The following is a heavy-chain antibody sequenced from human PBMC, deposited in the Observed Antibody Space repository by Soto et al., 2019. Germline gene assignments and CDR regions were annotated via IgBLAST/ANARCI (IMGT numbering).Heavy chain of an antibody. V-gene: IGHV1-18*01. CDR2: NSAYNGNT. Sequence: QVQLVQSGAEVKKPGASVKVSCKASGYTFASYAISWMRQVPGQGLEWMGWNSAYNGNTNYAQKLHGRVTMTTDTSTSTAYMELRCLRSDDTAVYYCARDPPPPDYWAQGTLVTVSS. CDR1: GYTFASYA. J-gene: IGHJ4*02. CDR3: ARDPPPPDY.